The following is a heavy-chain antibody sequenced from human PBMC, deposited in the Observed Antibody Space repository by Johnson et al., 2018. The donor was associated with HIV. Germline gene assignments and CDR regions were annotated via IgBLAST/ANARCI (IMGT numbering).Heavy chain of an antibody. V-gene: IGHV3-11*04. CDR3: AGSGAASIAARGDAFDI. CDR1: GFTFSDYY. D-gene: IGHD6-6*01. CDR2: ISSSGGTI. J-gene: IGHJ3*02. Sequence: QVQLVESGGGLVKPGGSLRLSCAASGFTFSDYYMSWIRQAPGKGLEWVSYISSSGGTIYYADSVKGRFTISRDNAKNSLYLQMNSLRAEDTAVDYCAGSGAASIAARGDAFDIWGQGTMVTVSS.